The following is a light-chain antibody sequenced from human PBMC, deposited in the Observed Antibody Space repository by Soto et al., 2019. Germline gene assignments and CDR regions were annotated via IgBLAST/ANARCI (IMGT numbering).Light chain of an antibody. Sequence: DIQMTQSPYSLSASLGDSVTITCRASQNIRTYLNWYQQKPGRAPKLLIHSASALPSGVPSRFSGRGSWTEFTLTISGLQPEDFASYYCQQGHSTPYTFGQGTKVEIK. CDR3: QQGHSTPYT. V-gene: IGKV1-39*01. CDR2: SAS. J-gene: IGKJ2*01. CDR1: QNIRTY.